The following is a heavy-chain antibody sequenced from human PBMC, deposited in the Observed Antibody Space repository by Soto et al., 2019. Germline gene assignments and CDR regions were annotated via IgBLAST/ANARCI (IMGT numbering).Heavy chain of an antibody. V-gene: IGHV1-3*01. D-gene: IGHD3-3*01. Sequence: ASVKVSCKASGYTFTAYSIHWVRQAPGQRPEWMGWVTAGKGNTDYSQKFQGRFTISRDNSKNTLYLQMNSLRAEDTAIYYCAKDALAYYDFWSWGQGTLVTVSS. CDR1: GYTFTAYS. J-gene: IGHJ4*02. CDR3: AKDALAYYDFWS. CDR2: VTAGKGNT.